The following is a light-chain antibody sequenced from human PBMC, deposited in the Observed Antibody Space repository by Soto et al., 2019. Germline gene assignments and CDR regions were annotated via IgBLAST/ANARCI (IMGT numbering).Light chain of an antibody. CDR3: GTWDSSLTAVL. CDR2: EIN. Sequence: QSVLTQPPSVSAAPGQKVTISCSGSSSNIGKNHVSWYQQVPGTAPKLLIYEINKRPSGIPDRFSGSKSGTSATLGIAGLQTGDEADYYCGTWDSSLTAVLFGGGTKLTVL. V-gene: IGLV1-51*02. CDR1: SSNIGKNH. J-gene: IGLJ2*01.